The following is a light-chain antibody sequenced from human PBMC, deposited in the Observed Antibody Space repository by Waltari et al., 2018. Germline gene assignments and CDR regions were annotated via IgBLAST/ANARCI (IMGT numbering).Light chain of an antibody. CDR3: QHLNSYPV. J-gene: IGKJ4*01. V-gene: IGKV1-9*01. CDR1: QGLSTY. CDR2: AXA. Sequence: DIQMTQSPSTLSASVGDRVTITCRASQGLSTYLAWYQQKPGKAPKLLIYAXASLQSGVTSRFSGSGCGTDFTLTISSLQPXXXATYFCQHLNSYPVVGGGTKVEIK.